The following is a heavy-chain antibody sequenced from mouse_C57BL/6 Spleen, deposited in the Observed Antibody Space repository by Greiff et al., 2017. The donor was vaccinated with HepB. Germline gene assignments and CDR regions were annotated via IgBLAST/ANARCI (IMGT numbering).Heavy chain of an antibody. D-gene: IGHD1-1*01. Sequence: DVMLVESGGGLVKPGGSLKLSCAASGFTFSDYGMHWVRQAPEKGLEWVAYISSGSSTIYYADTVKGRFTISRDNAKNTLFLQLTSLRSEDTAMYYCAIYYGSSYGDYWGQGTTLTVSS. CDR1: GFTFSDYG. J-gene: IGHJ2*01. V-gene: IGHV5-17*01. CDR3: AIYYGSSYGDY. CDR2: ISSGSSTI.